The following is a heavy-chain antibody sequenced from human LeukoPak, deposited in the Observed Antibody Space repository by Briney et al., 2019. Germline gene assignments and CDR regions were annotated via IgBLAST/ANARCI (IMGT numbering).Heavy chain of an antibody. Sequence: PGRSLRLSCVASGFTFSRYAMHWVRQAPGKGLEWVAALVSYNGNTEYYADTVKGRFTVSRDNSKNTLYLQMNGLRLEDTAVYYCARGRDYDSTGYLDYWGQGTLVTVSS. V-gene: IGHV3-30-3*01. D-gene: IGHD3-22*01. CDR3: ARGRDYDSTGYLDY. CDR2: VSYNGNTE. CDR1: GFTFSRYA. J-gene: IGHJ4*02.